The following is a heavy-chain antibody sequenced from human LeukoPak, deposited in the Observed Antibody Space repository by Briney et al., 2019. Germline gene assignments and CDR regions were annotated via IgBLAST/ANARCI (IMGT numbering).Heavy chain of an antibody. CDR2: IRYDGSNK. J-gene: IGHJ3*02. Sequence: GGSLRLSCAASGFTFSSYGMHWVRQAPGKGLEWVAFIRYDGSNKYYADSVKGRFTISRDNSKNTLYLQMNSLRAEDTAVYYCAKDSGGNFDKPDAFDIWGQGTMVTVSS. CDR3: AKDSGGNFDKPDAFDI. D-gene: IGHD4-23*01. V-gene: IGHV3-30*02. CDR1: GFTFSSYG.